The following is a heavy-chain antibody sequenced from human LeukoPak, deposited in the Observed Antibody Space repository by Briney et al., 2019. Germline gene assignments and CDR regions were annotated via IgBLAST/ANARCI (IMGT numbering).Heavy chain of an antibody. D-gene: IGHD6-19*01. Sequence: SETLSLTCTVSGGSISNYHWSWIRQPAGKGLEWIGQIHTSGSTNYNPPLKSRVTVSIDTPENQLSLTIRSVTAADTAIYYCARRHISSGWSFDYWGQGTLVTVSS. J-gene: IGHJ4*02. V-gene: IGHV4-4*07. CDR2: IHTSGST. CDR1: GGSISNYH. CDR3: ARRHISSGWSFDY.